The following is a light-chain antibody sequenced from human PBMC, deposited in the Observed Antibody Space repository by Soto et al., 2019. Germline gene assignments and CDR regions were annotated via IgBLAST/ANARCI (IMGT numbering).Light chain of an antibody. CDR1: QSVSSY. CDR3: QQCVAWPLLT. V-gene: IGKV3-11*01. CDR2: DAS. Sequence: EIVLTQSPATLSLSPGERATLSCRASQSVSSYLAWYQQKPGQAPRLLIYDASTRASDIPARFSGSGSGTDFTLTISSLEPEDFAVYYCQQCVAWPLLTIGGGTKVEL. J-gene: IGKJ4*01.